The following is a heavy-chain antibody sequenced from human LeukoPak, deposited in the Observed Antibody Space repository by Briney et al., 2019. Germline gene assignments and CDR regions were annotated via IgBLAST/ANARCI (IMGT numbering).Heavy chain of an antibody. J-gene: IGHJ4*02. D-gene: IGHD2-21*02. V-gene: IGHV3-30-3*01. Sequence: GSLRLPCAASGFTFVSYAMHWVRQAPGRGLEWVAGISYDGTNKYYADSVKGRFTISRDNSKNTLYLQMNSLRTDDTAVYYCARESPACGEDCYFDYWGQGTLATVSS. CDR3: ARESPACGEDCYFDY. CDR1: GFTFVSYA. CDR2: ISYDGTNK.